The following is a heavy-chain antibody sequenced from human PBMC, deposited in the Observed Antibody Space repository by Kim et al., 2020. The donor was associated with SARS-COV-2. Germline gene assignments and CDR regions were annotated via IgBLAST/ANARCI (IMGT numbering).Heavy chain of an antibody. J-gene: IGHJ4*02. Sequence: QKFQGRDTMTRDTSISTAYMGLSRLRSDDTAVYYCARGRYSYGYFYFDYWGQGTLVTVSS. CDR3: ARGRYSYGYFYFDY. D-gene: IGHD5-18*01. V-gene: IGHV1-2*02.